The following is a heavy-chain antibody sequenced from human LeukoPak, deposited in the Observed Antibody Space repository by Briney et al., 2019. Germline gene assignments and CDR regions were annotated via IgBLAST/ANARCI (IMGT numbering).Heavy chain of an antibody. Sequence: PGGSLRLSCAASGFTFSSNGMHWVRQAPGKGLEWVAFIPYDGSNKYYADTVKGRFTISRDNSKNTLYLQMNILRAEDTAVYYCAKELRWFGEVLEEYWGQGTLVSVSS. D-gene: IGHD3-10*01. V-gene: IGHV3-30*02. J-gene: IGHJ4*02. CDR2: IPYDGSNK. CDR1: GFTFSSNG. CDR3: AKELRWFGEVLEEY.